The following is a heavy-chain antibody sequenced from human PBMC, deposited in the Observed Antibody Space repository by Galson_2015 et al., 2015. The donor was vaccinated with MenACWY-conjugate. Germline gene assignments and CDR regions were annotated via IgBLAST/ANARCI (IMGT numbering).Heavy chain of an antibody. D-gene: IGHD3-3*02. CDR3: ARGVNLASMAGY. J-gene: IGHJ4*02. V-gene: IGHV4-59*01. CDR1: GGSINSYY. Sequence: SETLSLTCTVSGGSINSYYWSWIRQPPGKGLEWIGYMYYSGSANYNPSLKSRVTISVDTSENQFSLTMTSVTAADTAVYYCARGVNLASMAGYWGQGTLVTVSS. CDR2: MYYSGSA.